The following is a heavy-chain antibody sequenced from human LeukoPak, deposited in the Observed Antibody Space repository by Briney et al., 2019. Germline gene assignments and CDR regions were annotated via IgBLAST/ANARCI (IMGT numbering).Heavy chain of an antibody. D-gene: IGHD6-19*01. CDR3: AKDLAVAGNAYYYYYYYMDV. V-gene: IGHV3-30*18. CDR2: ISYDGSNK. CDR1: GFTFSSYG. Sequence: GGSLRLSCAASGFTFSSYGMHWVRQAPGKGLEWVAVISYDGSNKYYADSVKGRFTISRDNSKNTLYLQMNSLRAEDTAVYYCAKDLAVAGNAYYYYYYYMDVWGKGTTVTVSS. J-gene: IGHJ6*03.